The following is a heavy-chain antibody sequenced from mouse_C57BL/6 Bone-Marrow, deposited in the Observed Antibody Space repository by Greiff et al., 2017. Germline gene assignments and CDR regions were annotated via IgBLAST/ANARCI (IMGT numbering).Heavy chain of an antibody. CDR3: ARMNYYSNYVDYFDY. CDR1: GYTFTSYD. CDR2: IYPRDGST. D-gene: IGHD2-5*01. Sequence: VQLQQSGPELVKPGASVKLSCKASGYTFTSYDINWVQQRPGQGLEWIGWIYPRDGSTKYNEKFKGKATLTVDTSSSTAYMGLHSLTSEDSAVYFCARMNYYSNYVDYFDYWGQGTTLTVSS. V-gene: IGHV1-85*01. J-gene: IGHJ2*01.